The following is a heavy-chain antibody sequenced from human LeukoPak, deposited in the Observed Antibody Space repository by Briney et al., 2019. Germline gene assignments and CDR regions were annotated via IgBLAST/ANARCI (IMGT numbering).Heavy chain of an antibody. CDR2: IIPIFGTA. D-gene: IGHD3-22*01. Sequence: ASVKVSCKASGGTFSSYAISWVRQAPGQGLEWMGGIIPIFGTANYAQKFQGRVTITADKSTSTAYMELSSLRSEDTAVYYCARDLSVYDSSGKFYYYYMDVWGKGTTVTVSS. V-gene: IGHV1-69*06. CDR1: GGTFSSYA. CDR3: ARDLSVYDSSGKFYYYYMDV. J-gene: IGHJ6*03.